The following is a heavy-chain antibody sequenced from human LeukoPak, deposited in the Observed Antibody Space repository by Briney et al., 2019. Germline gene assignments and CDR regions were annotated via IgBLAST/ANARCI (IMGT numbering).Heavy chain of an antibody. V-gene: IGHV4-4*07. CDR2: IYTSGST. J-gene: IGHJ4*02. D-gene: IGHD3-22*01. Sequence: KSSETLSLTCTVSGGSISSYYWSWIRQPAGKGLEWIGRIYTSGSTNYNPSLKSRVTTSVDTSKNQFSLKLSSVTAADTAVYYCARVLSIPTRVGYYYDSSGYLYYFDYWGQGTLVTVSS. CDR3: ARVLSIPTRVGYYYDSSGYLYYFDY. CDR1: GGSISSYY.